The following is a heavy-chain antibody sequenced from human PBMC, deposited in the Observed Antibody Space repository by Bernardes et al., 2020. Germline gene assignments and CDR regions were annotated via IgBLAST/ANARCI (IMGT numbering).Heavy chain of an antibody. V-gene: IGHV4-61*01. CDR3: ARGREYFFDSGSSYHVDCYFDN. Sequence: TLSLTCTVTGGSVSSSSYYWSWIRQPPGKGLEWIGYIHNRGRTSFNPSVKRRVTISRDTSKNQFSLTLNSLTAADSAVYYCARGREYFFDSGSSYHVDCYFDNWGQGTLVTVSS. CDR1: GGSVSSSSYY. J-gene: IGHJ4*02. CDR2: IHNRGRT. D-gene: IGHD3-22*01.